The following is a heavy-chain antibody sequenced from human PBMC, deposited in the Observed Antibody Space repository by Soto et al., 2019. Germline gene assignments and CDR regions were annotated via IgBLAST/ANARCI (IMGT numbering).Heavy chain of an antibody. CDR1: GFTFNTYP. CDR2: ISSTAGKTS. D-gene: IGHD3-10*01. Sequence: EVKLLQSGGGVVPPGGSLRLSCATSGFTFNTYPMTWVRQAPGKGLEWVSSISSTAGKTSSYADSVKGRFAISRDCSDNTVYLQMDNLRVDDTAVYFCAKGVLSFHYGMEVWGQGTTVTVSS. J-gene: IGHJ6*02. CDR3: AKGVLSFHYGMEV. V-gene: IGHV3-23*01.